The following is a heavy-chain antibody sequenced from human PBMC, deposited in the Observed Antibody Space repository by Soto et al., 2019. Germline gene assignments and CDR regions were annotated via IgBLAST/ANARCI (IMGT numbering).Heavy chain of an antibody. D-gene: IGHD2-21*02. V-gene: IGHV3-23*01. CDR2: ISDSGDRT. Sequence: EVHLLESGGGLVQPGGSLRLSCAASGFTFNTYAMSWVRQAPGKGLEWGSAISDSGDRTNYADSVKGRFTLARDTSKNTLYLQINSLRAADTAVYFGAKELVNSDCTYFDYWGQGTLVTVSS. CDR1: GFTFNTYA. J-gene: IGHJ4*02. CDR3: AKELVNSDCTYFDY.